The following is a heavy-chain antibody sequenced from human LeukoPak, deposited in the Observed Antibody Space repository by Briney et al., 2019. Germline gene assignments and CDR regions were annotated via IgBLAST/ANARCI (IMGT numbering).Heavy chain of an antibody. V-gene: IGHV3-48*01. CDR3: ASSYSGSYSEQNY. CDR2: ISSSSSTI. D-gene: IGHD1-26*01. Sequence: GGSLRLSCEASGFTFSSYSMNWVRQAPGKGLEWVSYISSSSSTIYCADSVKGRFTISRDNAKNSLYLQMNSLRAEDTAVYYCASSYSGSYSEQNYWGQGTLVTVSS. CDR1: GFTFSSYS. J-gene: IGHJ4*02.